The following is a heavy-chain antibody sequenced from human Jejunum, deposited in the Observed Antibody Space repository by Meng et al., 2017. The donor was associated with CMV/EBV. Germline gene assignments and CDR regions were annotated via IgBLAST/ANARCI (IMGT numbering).Heavy chain of an antibody. J-gene: IGHJ3*02. D-gene: IGHD3-22*01. CDR3: AKSAYDSSGWGAFDI. V-gene: IGHV3-23*01. CDR2: IHGSGGYT. Sequence: GFTVSSYAMSWVRQSPGKGLEWVSTIHGSGGYTYYADSVKGRFTISRDNSKNTLYLQMNSLRAEDTAVYYCAKSAYDSSGWGAFDIWGQGTMVTVSS. CDR1: GFTVSSYA.